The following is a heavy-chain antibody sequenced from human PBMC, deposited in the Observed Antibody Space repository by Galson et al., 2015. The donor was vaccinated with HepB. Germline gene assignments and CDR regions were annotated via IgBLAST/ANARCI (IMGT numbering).Heavy chain of an antibody. CDR3: ATVGGAFDM. V-gene: IGHV4-38-2*01. CDR2: IYHSGST. D-gene: IGHD2-2*01. CDR1: GYSISSGYY. Sequence: SETLSLTCAVSGYSISSGYYWGWIRQPPGKGLEWIGSIYHSGSTYYNPSLKSRVTISVDTSKNQFSLKLSSVTAADTAVYYCATVGGAFDMWGRGTMVTVSS. J-gene: IGHJ3*02.